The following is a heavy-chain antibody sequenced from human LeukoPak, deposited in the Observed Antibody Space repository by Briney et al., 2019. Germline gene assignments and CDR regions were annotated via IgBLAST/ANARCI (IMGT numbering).Heavy chain of an antibody. J-gene: IGHJ4*02. Sequence: GGSLRLSCAASGFTFSSYGMHWVRQAPGKGLEWVAFIQYEGTNKYYADSVKGRFTISRDNSKNTLYLQMNSLRAEDTAVYYCAKDRLLPFFDYWGQGTLVTVSS. CDR2: IQYEGTNK. CDR1: GFTFSSYG. CDR3: AKDRLLPFFDY. V-gene: IGHV3-30*02. D-gene: IGHD4-23*01.